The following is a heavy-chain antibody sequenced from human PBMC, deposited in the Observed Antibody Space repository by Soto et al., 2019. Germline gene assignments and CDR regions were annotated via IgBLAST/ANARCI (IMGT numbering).Heavy chain of an antibody. CDR1: GFTFSIFG. V-gene: IGHV3-33*01. CDR3: AIDKGSSTVVSGISQEGYFDS. Sequence: QVQLVESGGGVVQPGRSLRLSCAASGFTFSIFGMHWVRQAPGKGLEWAAIIWYDGSNAYYADSVRGRFTISRDNSKNTVYLQMNSLRAEDTAVYYCAIDKGSSTVVSGISQEGYFDSWGQGTLVTVSS. CDR2: IWYDGSNA. J-gene: IGHJ4*02. D-gene: IGHD6-19*01.